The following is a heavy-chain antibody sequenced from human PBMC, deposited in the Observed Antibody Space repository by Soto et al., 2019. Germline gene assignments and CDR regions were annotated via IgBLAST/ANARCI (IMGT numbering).Heavy chain of an antibody. CDR3: ARDISGRNDY. V-gene: IGHV4-34*11. CDR2: IYHGGAT. D-gene: IGHD2-15*01. J-gene: IGHJ4*02. CDR1: GGSFTGYY. Sequence: PSGTLALTCAVYGGSFTGYYWSWIRQPPGKGLEWIGYIYHGGATTYNASLKSRVTISVDTSKNQFFLKVNSVTAADTAVYFCARDISGRNDYGGQAPPVTVSS.